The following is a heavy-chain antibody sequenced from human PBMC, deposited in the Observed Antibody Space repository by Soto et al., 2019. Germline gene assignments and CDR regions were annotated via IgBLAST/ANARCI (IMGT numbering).Heavy chain of an antibody. Sequence: GGFLRLSCAASGFSFSSHVMSWVRQAPGKGLEWVSSISGSGGGTYYADSVKGRFIISRDNSKNTLDLQMNSLRVEDTAVYYCAKGWRDSWGQGTLVTVSS. CDR2: ISGSGGGT. CDR1: GFSFSSHV. D-gene: IGHD2-15*01. V-gene: IGHV3-23*01. CDR3: AKGWRDS. J-gene: IGHJ5*01.